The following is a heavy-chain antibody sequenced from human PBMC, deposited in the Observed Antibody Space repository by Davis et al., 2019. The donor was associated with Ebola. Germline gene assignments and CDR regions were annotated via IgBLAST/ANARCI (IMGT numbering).Heavy chain of an antibody. D-gene: IGHD6-13*01. CDR3: AREGRGIAAAGAEGFDY. Sequence: SVKVSCKASGGTFSSYAISWVRQAPGQGLEWMGGIIPIFGTTNYAQKFQGRATITADESTSTAYMELSSLRSEDTAVYYCAREGRGIAAAGAEGFDYWGQGTLVTVSS. CDR2: IIPIFGTT. CDR1: GGTFSSYA. J-gene: IGHJ4*02. V-gene: IGHV1-69*13.